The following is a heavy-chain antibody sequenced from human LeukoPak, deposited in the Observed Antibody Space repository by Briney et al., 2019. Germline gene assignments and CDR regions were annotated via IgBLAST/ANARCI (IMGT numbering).Heavy chain of an antibody. J-gene: IGHJ3*02. CDR1: GFTFSSYW. Sequence: SGGSLRLSCAASGFTFSSYWMSWVRQAPGKGLEWVANIKQDGSEKYYVDSVKGRFTISRDNAKNSLFLQMNSLRAEDTAVYYCAVDSSGYYYWAEAFDIWGQGTMVTVSS. D-gene: IGHD3-22*01. V-gene: IGHV3-7*01. CDR3: AVDSSGYYYWAEAFDI. CDR2: IKQDGSEK.